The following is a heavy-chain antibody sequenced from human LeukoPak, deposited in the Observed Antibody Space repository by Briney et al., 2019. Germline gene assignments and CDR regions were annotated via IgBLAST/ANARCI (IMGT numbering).Heavy chain of an antibody. D-gene: IGHD3-22*01. Sequence: PGGSLRLSCAASGFTVSSNYMSWVRQAPGKGLEWVSVIYSGGSTYYADSVKGRFTISRDNSKNTLYLQMNGLRAEDTAVYYCARSALDYYDSSGYVRRVHAFDIWGQGTMVTVSS. CDR2: IYSGGST. CDR1: GFTVSSNY. V-gene: IGHV3-66*01. J-gene: IGHJ3*02. CDR3: ARSALDYYDSSGYVRRVHAFDI.